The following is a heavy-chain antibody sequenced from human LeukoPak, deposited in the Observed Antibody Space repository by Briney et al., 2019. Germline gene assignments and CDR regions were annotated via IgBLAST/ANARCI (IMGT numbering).Heavy chain of an antibody. CDR1: GFTFSSYA. CDR2: ISYDGSNK. V-gene: IGHV3-30*04. CDR3: ASIGSPPFDY. J-gene: IGHJ4*02. Sequence: PGGSLRLSCAASGFTFSSYAMHWVRQAPGKGLEWVAVISYDGSNKYYADSVKGRFTISRDNSKNTLYLQMNSLRAEDTAVYYCASIGSPPFDYWGQGTLVTVSS. D-gene: IGHD1-26*01.